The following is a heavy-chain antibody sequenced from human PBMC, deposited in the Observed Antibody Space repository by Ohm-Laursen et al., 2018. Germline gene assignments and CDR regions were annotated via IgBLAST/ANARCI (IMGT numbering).Heavy chain of an antibody. CDR2: ISYDGSNK. Sequence: SLRLSCAASGFTFSTSGMHWVRQAPGKGLEWVAVISYDGSNKYYADSVKGRFTISRDNSKNTAYLQMNSLRAEDTAVYYCARVYEGEFFDYWGQGTLVTVSS. D-gene: IGHD3-16*01. J-gene: IGHJ4*02. CDR1: GFTFSTSG. CDR3: ARVYEGEFFDY. V-gene: IGHV3-30*03.